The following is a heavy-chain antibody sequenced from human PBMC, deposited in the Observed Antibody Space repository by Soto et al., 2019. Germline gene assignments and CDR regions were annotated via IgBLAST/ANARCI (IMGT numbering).Heavy chain of an antibody. V-gene: IGHV1-24*01. J-gene: IGHJ3*02. CDR1: GYTLTELS. CDR3: DTRVGGLNGGEVRTGRDAFDI. D-gene: IGHD3-16*01. CDR2: FDPEDGET. Sequence: QVQLVQSGAEVKKPGASVKVSCKVSGYTLTELSMHWVRQAPGKGLEWMGGFDPEDGETIYAQKFQGRVTMTEDTSKDKAYMELSSLRSEDTAVYYSDTRVGGLNGGEVRTGRDAFDIWGQGTMVTVSS.